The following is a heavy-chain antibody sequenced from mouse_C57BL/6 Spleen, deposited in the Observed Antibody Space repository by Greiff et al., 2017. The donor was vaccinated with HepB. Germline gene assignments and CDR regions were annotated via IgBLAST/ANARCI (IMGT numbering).Heavy chain of an antibody. J-gene: IGHJ3*01. Sequence: VQLQQSGAELARPGASVKMSCKASGYTFTSYTMHWVKQRPGQGLEWIGYINPSSGYTKYNQKFKDKATLTADKSSSTAYMQLSSLTSEDSAVYYCARPSDRYQAWFAYWGHGTLVTVSA. CDR2: INPSSGYT. CDR1: GYTFTSYT. V-gene: IGHV1-4*01. CDR3: ARPSDRYQAWFAY. D-gene: IGHD2-3*01.